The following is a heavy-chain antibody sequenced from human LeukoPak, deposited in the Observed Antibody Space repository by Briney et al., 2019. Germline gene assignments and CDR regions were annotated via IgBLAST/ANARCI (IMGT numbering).Heavy chain of an antibody. J-gene: IGHJ4*02. CDR3: ARWLYSSGWAIDY. CDR1: GFTFSTYE. Sequence: GGSLRLSCAASGFTFSTYEMNWFRQAPGKGLEWVANIRQDGSGEFYADSVKGRFTVSRDNAKNSLYLQMNSLRVEDTAVYYCARWLYSSGWAIDYWGQGTLVTVSS. D-gene: IGHD6-19*01. CDR2: IRQDGSGE. V-gene: IGHV3-7*01.